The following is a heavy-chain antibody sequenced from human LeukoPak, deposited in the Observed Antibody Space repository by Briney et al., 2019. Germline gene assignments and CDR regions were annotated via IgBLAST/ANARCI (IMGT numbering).Heavy chain of an antibody. V-gene: IGHV6-1*01. CDR1: GDSFSVNRDV. D-gene: IGHD7-27*01. CDR3: ARDADWGYDAFDI. J-gene: IGHJ3*02. CDR2: TYYKSKWHI. Sequence: SQTLSLTCGISGDSFSVNRDVWNWIRQSPSRGLEWLGRTYYKSKWHIDYAVSVKSRITISPDTSKNQFSLQLNSVTPEDTAVYYCARDADWGYDAFDIWGQGTMVTVSS.